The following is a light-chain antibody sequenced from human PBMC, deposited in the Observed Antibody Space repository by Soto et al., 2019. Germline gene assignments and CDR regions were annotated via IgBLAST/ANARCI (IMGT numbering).Light chain of an antibody. Sequence: IHMTHSPSSMSASVGYRVTLTCRASQSISSYLNWYQQKPGKAPKLLIYAASSLQSGVPSRFSGSGYGTDFNLSISSLQTEDFATYYCQQSYSTPITFGQGTRLEIK. CDR3: QQSYSTPIT. CDR2: AAS. V-gene: IGKV1-39*01. J-gene: IGKJ5*01. CDR1: QSISSY.